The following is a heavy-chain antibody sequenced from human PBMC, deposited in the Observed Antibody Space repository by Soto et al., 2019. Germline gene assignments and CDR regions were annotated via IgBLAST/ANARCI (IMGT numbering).Heavy chain of an antibody. CDR1: GGSFSGYY. CDR3: ARGYCSGGSCYPRHYFDY. CDR2: INHSGST. D-gene: IGHD2-15*01. V-gene: IGHV4-34*01. Sequence: SETLSLTCTVSGGSFSGYYWSWIRQPPGKGLEWIGEINHSGSTNYNPSLKSRVTISVDTSKNQFSLKLSSVTAADTAVYYCARGYCSGGSCYPRHYFDYWGQGTLVTVSS. J-gene: IGHJ4*02.